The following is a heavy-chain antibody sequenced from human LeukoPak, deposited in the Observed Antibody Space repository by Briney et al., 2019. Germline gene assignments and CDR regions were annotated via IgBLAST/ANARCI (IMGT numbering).Heavy chain of an antibody. CDR1: GFTFSNYG. V-gene: IGHV3-30*18. J-gene: IGHJ4*02. CDR2: ISYDGSNK. D-gene: IGHD3-9*01. CDR3: AKHANDILTGYFDY. Sequence: GGSLRLSCAASGFTFSNYGMHWVRQAPGKGLEWVAVISYDGSNKYYGDSVKGRFTISRDNSKNTLYLQMNSLRAEDTAAFYCAKHANDILTGYFDYWGQGILVTVSS.